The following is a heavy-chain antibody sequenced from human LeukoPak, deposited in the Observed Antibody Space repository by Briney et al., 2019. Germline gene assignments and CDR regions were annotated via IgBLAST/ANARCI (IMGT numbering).Heavy chain of an antibody. V-gene: IGHV1-24*01. D-gene: IGHD5-12*01. Sequence: ASVKFSCKVSGYTLTELSMHWVRQAPGKGLEWMGGFDPEDGETIYAQKFQGRVTMTEYTSTDTAYMELSSLRSEDTAVYYCATNSLGPQPLRLRSKRIVYIDSWGQGTLVTVSS. J-gene: IGHJ4*02. CDR3: ATNSLGPQPLRLRSKRIVYIDS. CDR1: GYTLTELS. CDR2: FDPEDGET.